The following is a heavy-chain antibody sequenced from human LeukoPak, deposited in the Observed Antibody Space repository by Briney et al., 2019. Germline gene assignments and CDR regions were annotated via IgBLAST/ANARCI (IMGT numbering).Heavy chain of an antibody. V-gene: IGHV3-48*03. D-gene: IGHD3-9*01. CDR1: GFTFSSYE. Sequence: GGSLRLSCAASGFTFSSYEMNWVRQAPGKGLEWVSYISSSGSTRYYADSVKGRFTISRDNAKNSLYLQMNSLRAEDTAVYYCARGWRYFDCWGQGTLVTVSS. CDR3: ARGWRYFDC. J-gene: IGHJ4*02. CDR2: ISSSGSTR.